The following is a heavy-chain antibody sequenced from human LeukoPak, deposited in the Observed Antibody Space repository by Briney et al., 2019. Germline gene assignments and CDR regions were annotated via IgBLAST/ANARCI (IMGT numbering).Heavy chain of an antibody. CDR1: GFTFSSYA. Sequence: GGSLRLSCAASGFTFSSYAMHWVRQAPGKGLEWVAVISYDGSNKYYADSVKGRFTISRDNAKNSLYLQMNSLRAEDTAVYYCARDFGRDGYNPFDYWGQGTLVTVSS. V-gene: IGHV3-30-3*01. CDR2: ISYDGSNK. CDR3: ARDFGRDGYNPFDY. J-gene: IGHJ4*02. D-gene: IGHD5-24*01.